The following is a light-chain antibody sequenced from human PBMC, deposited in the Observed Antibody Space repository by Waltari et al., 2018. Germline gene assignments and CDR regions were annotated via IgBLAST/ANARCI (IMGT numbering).Light chain of an antibody. J-gene: IGLJ2*01. CDR3: SAYTTGRNIV. Sequence: QSALTQPASVSGSPGQSITISCTGTSSDLGSYNFVSWYQQQPHKAPRLIMYDVNTRPSGVSIRVSGSESGTTASLTISDLQGEDEADYYCSAYTTGRNIVFGGGTKLTVL. CDR2: DVN. V-gene: IGLV2-14*03. CDR1: SSDLGSYNF.